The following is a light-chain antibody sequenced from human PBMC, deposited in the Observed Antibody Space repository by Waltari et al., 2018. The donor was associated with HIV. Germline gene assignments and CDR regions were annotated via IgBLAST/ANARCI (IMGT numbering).Light chain of an antibody. J-gene: IGLJ2*01. Sequence: QSVLTQPPSASGTPGQTVTISCSGSRSNVGTNTVNWYRQLPGTAPKLLIYSNNQRPSGVPDRFSGSKSGTSASLAISGLQSGDEADYYCAAWDDSLNGVVFGGGTKLTGL. CDR2: SNN. CDR1: RSNVGTNT. CDR3: AAWDDSLNGVV. V-gene: IGLV1-44*01.